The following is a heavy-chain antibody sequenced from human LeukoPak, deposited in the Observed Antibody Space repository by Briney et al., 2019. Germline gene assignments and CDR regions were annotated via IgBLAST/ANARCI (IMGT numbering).Heavy chain of an antibody. V-gene: IGHV3-23*01. Sequence: GGSLRLSCAASGFTFSSYAMSWVRQAPGKGLEWVSAISGSGNSPYYADSVKGRFTISRDNSNNTLYLQMSSLTDEDTAVYFCAKDLLWFGEPRWGQGILVTVSS. CDR2: ISGSGNSP. CDR3: AKDLLWFGEPR. D-gene: IGHD3-10*01. J-gene: IGHJ4*02. CDR1: GFTFSSYA.